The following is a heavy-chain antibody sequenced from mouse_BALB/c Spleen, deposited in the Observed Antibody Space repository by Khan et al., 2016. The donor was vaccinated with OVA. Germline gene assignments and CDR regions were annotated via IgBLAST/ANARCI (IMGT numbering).Heavy chain of an antibody. CDR3: ARGGSSGPDWFAY. D-gene: IGHD3-1*01. J-gene: IGHJ3*01. CDR1: GYSITSGYF. CDR2: IRYDGNS. V-gene: IGHV3-6*02. Sequence: EVKLEESGPGLVKPSQSLSLTCSVTGYSITSGYFWNWIRQFPGNKLEWMGYIRYDGNSNYNPSLKNRISITRDTSKNQFFLKLNSVTPEDTATYYCARGGSSGPDWFAYWGQGTLVTVSA.